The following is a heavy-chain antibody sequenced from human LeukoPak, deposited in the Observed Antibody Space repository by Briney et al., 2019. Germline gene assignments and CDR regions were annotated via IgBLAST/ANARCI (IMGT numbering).Heavy chain of an antibody. V-gene: IGHV1-24*01. CDR3: ATDRLGYCSSTSCYFDY. D-gene: IGHD2-2*01. CDR1: GYTLTELS. CDR2: FDPEDGET. J-gene: IGHJ4*02. Sequence: ASVKVSCKVSGYTLTELSMHWVRQAPGKGLEWMGGFDPEDGETIDARKFQGRVTMTEDTSTDTAYMELSSLRSEDTAVYYCATDRLGYCSSTSCYFDYWGQGTLVTVSS.